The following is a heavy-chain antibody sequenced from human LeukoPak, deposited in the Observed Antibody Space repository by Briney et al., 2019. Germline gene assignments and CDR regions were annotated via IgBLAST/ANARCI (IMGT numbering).Heavy chain of an antibody. D-gene: IGHD3-3*01. Sequence: SETLSLTCALYGGSFSGYYWSWLRHPPGRGLEWIGEIYHSGSTNYNPSLKSRVTISVDTSKNQFSLKLSSVTAADTAVYYCARGAYDFWSGLGYWGQGTLVTVA. CDR3: ARGAYDFWSGLGY. CDR1: GGSFSGYY. V-gene: IGHV4-34*01. CDR2: IYHSGST. J-gene: IGHJ4*02.